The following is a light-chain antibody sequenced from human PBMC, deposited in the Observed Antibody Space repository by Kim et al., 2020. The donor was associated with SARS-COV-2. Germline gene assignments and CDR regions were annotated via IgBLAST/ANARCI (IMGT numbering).Light chain of an antibody. V-gene: IGLV1-51*01. CDR2: DNN. CDR3: GTWDSSLSAGRV. J-gene: IGLJ3*02. CDR1: SSNIGNNY. Sequence: QKVTISCSGSSSNIGNNYVSWYQQLPATAPKLLIYDNNKRPSGIPDRFSGSKSGTSATLGITGLQTGDEADYYCGTWDSSLSAGRVFGGGTQLTVL.